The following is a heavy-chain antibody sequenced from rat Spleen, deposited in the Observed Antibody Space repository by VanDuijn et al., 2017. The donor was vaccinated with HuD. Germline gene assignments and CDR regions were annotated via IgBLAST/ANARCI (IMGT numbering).Heavy chain of an antibody. V-gene: IGHV5-7*01. CDR2: ISYDGSST. CDR3: ARADSSYRMFAY. CDR1: GFTFSDYY. Sequence: EVQLVESGGGLVQPGRSLKLSCAALGFTFSDYYMAWVRQAPTKGLEWVATISYDGSSTYYRDSVKGRFNISRDNAENTVYLQMNSLRSEDTATYYCARADSSYRMFAYWGQGTLVTVSS. D-gene: IGHD1-2*01. J-gene: IGHJ3*01.